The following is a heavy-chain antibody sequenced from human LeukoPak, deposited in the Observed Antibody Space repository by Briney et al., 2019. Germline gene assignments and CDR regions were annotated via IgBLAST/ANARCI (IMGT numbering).Heavy chain of an antibody. CDR1: GFTFSSYW. Sequence: GGSLRLPCEASGFTFSSYWMSWVRQAPGKGLEWVANIKQDGSEKNYVDSVRGRFTISRDNAENSLYLQMNSLRDDDTAVYYCARVEPTKSDDCWGQGTLVTVSS. V-gene: IGHV3-7*01. D-gene: IGHD1-14*01. J-gene: IGHJ4*02. CDR3: ARVEPTKSDDC. CDR2: IKQDGSEK.